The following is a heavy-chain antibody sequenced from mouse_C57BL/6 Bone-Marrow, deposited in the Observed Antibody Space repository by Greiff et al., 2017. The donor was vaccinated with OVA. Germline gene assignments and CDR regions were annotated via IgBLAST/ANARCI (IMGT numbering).Heavy chain of an antibody. CDR1: GFTFSSYA. V-gene: IGHV5-4*01. J-gene: IGHJ4*01. Sequence: EVKLMESGGGLVKPGGSLKLSCAASGFTFSSYAMSWVRQTPEKRLEWVATISDGGSYTYYPDNVKGRFTISRDNAKNNLYLQMSHLKSEDTAMYYCARDPYGPMDYWGQGTSVTVSS. CDR2: ISDGGSYT. CDR3: ARDPYGPMDY. D-gene: IGHD1-1*02.